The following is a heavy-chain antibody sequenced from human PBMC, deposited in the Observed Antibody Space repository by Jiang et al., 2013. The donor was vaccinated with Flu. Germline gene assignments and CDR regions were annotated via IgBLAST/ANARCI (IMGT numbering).Heavy chain of an antibody. J-gene: IGHJ6*02. D-gene: IGHD3-3*01. CDR1: GFSLSTSGMC. CDR3: ARTSLIFGVVTDYYYYGMDV. Sequence: PTQTLTLTCTFSGFSLSTSGMCVSWIRQPPGKALEWLARIDWDDDKYYSTSLKTRLTISKDTSKNQVVLTTTNMDPVDTATYYCARTSLIFGVVTDYYYYGMDVWGQGTTVTVSS. CDR2: IDWDDDK. V-gene: IGHV2-70*11.